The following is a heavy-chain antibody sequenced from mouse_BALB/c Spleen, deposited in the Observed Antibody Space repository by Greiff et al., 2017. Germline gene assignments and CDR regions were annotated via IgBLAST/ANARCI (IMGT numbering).Heavy chain of an antibody. Sequence: EVKLVESGGGLVQPGGSRKLSCAASGFTFSSFGMHWVRQAPEKGLEWVAYISSGSSTIYYADTVKGRFTISRDNPKNTLFLQMTSLRSEDTAMYYCARETGVHFDYWGQGTTLTVSS. J-gene: IGHJ2*01. CDR1: GFTFSSFG. V-gene: IGHV5-17*02. CDR2: ISSGSSTI. D-gene: IGHD4-1*01. CDR3: ARETGVHFDY.